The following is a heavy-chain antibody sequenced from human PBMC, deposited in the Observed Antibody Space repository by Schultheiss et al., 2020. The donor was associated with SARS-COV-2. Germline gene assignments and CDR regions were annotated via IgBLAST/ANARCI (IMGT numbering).Heavy chain of an antibody. J-gene: IGHJ3*02. D-gene: IGHD4-17*01. Sequence: GGSLRLSCAASGFTFSSYAMSWVRQAPGKGLEWVANIKQDGSEKYYVDSVKGRFTISRDNAKNTLYLQMNSLRAEDTAVYYCARDDDYGDYVDAFDIWGQGTMVTVSS. V-gene: IGHV3-7*01. CDR2: IKQDGSEK. CDR3: ARDDDYGDYVDAFDI. CDR1: GFTFSSYA.